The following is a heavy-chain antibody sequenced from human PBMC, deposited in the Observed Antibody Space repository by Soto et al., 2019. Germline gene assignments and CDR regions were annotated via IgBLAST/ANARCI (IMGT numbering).Heavy chain of an antibody. CDR2: IYYSGST. V-gene: IGHV4-59*08. CDR1: GGSLSSYC. Sequence: PSETMSLTCPVAGGSLSSYCWSWIRQTTGKGLEWIGYIYYSGSTNYNPSLKSRVTISVDTSKNQFSLKLSSVTAADTAVYYCARLRGSGSYYYYYMDVWGKGTTVTVSS. J-gene: IGHJ6*03. CDR3: ARLRGSGSYYYYYMDV. D-gene: IGHD3-10*01.